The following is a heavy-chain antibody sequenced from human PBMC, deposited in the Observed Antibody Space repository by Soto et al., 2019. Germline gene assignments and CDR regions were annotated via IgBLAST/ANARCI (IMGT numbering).Heavy chain of an antibody. CDR3: ARRMTAYFDF. D-gene: IGHD2-8*01. J-gene: IGHJ4*02. CDR1: GFTSTTSA. V-gene: IGHV3-23*01. Sequence: EVQLLESGGALVQPGGSLRLSCAASGFTSTTSAMSWVRQAPGKGLEWVSTLTGDGAYISYADSVKGRFTISRDNSQNTLYLQMNSLRADDTAIYYCARRMTAYFDFWGQGTLVTVSS. CDR2: LTGDGAYI.